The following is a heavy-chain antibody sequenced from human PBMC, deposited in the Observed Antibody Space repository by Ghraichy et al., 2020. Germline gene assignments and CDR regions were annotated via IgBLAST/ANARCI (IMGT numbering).Heavy chain of an antibody. D-gene: IGHD2-2*01. CDR3: ARDHNYDVVVVPAAMSGYAFDI. V-gene: IGHV4-34*01. CDR1: GGSLSGYY. Sequence: SETLSLTCVVYGGSLSGYYWNWIRQRPGERLEWIGEINDSGITDYNPSLKSRVTISGDTSKNQFSLILRSMTAADTAVYYCARDHNYDVVVVPAAMSGYAFDIWGQVTMVTVSS. CDR2: INDSGIT. J-gene: IGHJ3*02.